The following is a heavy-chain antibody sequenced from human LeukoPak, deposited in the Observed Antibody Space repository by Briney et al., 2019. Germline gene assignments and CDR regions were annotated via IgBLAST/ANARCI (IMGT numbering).Heavy chain of an antibody. CDR3: AKDLSAGSRITIFGVVPNDDYFDY. CDR1: GFTFSSYG. Sequence: PGGSLRLSCAASGFTFSSYGMHWVRQAPGKGLEWVAVIWYDGSNKYYADSVKGRFTISRDNSKNTLYLQMNSLRAEDTAVYYCAKDLSAGSRITIFGVVPNDDYFDYWGQGTLVTVSS. V-gene: IGHV3-33*06. CDR2: IWYDGSNK. D-gene: IGHD3-3*01. J-gene: IGHJ4*02.